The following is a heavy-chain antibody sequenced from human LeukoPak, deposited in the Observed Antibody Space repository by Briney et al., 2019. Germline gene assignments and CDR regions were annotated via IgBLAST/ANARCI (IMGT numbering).Heavy chain of an antibody. D-gene: IGHD6-13*01. V-gene: IGHV4-59*01. CDR1: GGSISSYY. J-gene: IGHJ4*02. CDR3: ARGVYIAAAQYAY. CDR2: IYYSGTT. Sequence: PTETLSLTCTVSGGSISSYYWSWIRQPPGKGLEWIGYIYYSGTTNYNPSLKSRVTISVDTSKNQFSLKLSSVTAADTAVYYCARGVYIAAAQYAYWGQGTLVTVSS.